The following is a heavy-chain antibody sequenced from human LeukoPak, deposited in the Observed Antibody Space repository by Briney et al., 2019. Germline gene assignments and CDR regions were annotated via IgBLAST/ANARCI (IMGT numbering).Heavy chain of an antibody. V-gene: IGHV3-74*01. D-gene: IGHD3-10*01. CDR3: ARVSYYYGSGSYRPTAVYYFDY. CDR1: GFTLSSYW. Sequence: GGSLRLSCAASGFTLSSYWMHWVRQAPGKGLVWGSRINSDGSSTSYADSVKGRFTISRDNAKNTLYLQMNSLRAEDTAVYYCARVSYYYGSGSYRPTAVYYFDYWGQGTLVTVSS. J-gene: IGHJ4*02. CDR2: INSDGSST.